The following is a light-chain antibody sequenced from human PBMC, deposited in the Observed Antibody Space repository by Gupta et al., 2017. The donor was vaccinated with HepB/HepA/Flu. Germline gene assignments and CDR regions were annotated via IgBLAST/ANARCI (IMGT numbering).Light chain of an antibody. CDR3: VQARQTLCS. Sequence: DLEMTQSTLSLPVTSREPAYILCRSSPSLLNPDGNNYLDWYRQKPGQSPQLLIYLGSNRASGVPVRFSGSGSGTDFTLKISRVEAEDVGVYYCVQARQTLCSFGQETKLEIK. J-gene: IGKJ2*04. CDR2: LGS. V-gene: IGKV2-28*01. CDR1: PSLLNPDGNNY.